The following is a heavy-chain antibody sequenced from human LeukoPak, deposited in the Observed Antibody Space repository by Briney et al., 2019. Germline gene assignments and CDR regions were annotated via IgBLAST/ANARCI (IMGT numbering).Heavy chain of an antibody. CDR1: GGTFSSYA. Sequence: ASVKVSCKASGGTFSSYAISWVRQAPGQGLEWMGRIIPILGIANYAQKFQGRVTITADKSTSTAYMELSSLRSEDTAVYYCASLLTAMSPVDYWGQGTLVTVSS. V-gene: IGHV1-69*04. CDR2: IIPILGIA. J-gene: IGHJ4*02. CDR3: ASLLTAMSPVDY. D-gene: IGHD5-18*01.